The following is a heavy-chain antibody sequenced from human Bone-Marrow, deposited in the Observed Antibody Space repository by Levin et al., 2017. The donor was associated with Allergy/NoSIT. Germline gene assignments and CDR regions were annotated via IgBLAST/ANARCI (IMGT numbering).Heavy chain of an antibody. J-gene: IGHJ4*02. CDR3: VRIALPDSVDMYFNY. Sequence: PGGSLRLSCAASGFTFNNYVMNWVRQAPGKGLEWVSSIRSGGDTTYYADSVRGRFTISRDNSKSTLYLQMNSLRAEDTALYYCVRIALPDSVDMYFNYWGQGTLVTVSS. CDR2: IRSGGDTT. D-gene: IGHD5-24*01. V-gene: IGHV3-23*01. CDR1: GFTFNNYV.